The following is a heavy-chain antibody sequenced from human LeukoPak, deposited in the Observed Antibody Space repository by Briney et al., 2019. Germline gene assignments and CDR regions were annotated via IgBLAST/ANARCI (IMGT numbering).Heavy chain of an antibody. CDR1: GFNGRGHP. J-gene: IGHJ4*02. D-gene: IGHD6-13*01. V-gene: IGHV3-23*01. CDR3: AKRSSSWKFFDY. CDR2: ISGSGGST. Sequence: GSLRLPCAASGFNGRGHPISWVRQAPGEGVEWVSAISGSGGSTYYADSVKGRFTISRDNSKNTLYLQMNSLRAEDTAVYHCAKRSSSWKFFDYWGQGTLVTVSS.